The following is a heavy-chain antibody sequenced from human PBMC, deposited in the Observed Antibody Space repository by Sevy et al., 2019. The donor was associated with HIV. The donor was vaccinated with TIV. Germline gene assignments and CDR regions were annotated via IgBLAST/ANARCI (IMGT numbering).Heavy chain of an antibody. J-gene: IGHJ4*02. CDR1: GFSFSSYG. CDR2: ISYHGTNK. Sequence: GGSLRLSCVASGFSFSSYGMHWVRQAPGKGLEWVALISYHGTNKYYGDSVRGRFTVSRDNSRNTLYLQMDSLRAEDTAVYYCAKISEENIQIWYPPDYWGQGTLVTVSS. D-gene: IGHD5-18*01. V-gene: IGHV3-30*18. CDR3: AKISEENIQIWYPPDY.